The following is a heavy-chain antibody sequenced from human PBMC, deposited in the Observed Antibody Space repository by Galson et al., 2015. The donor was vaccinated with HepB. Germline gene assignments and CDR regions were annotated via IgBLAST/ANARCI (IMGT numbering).Heavy chain of an antibody. CDR3: AKDMITFGGVIDTFDY. J-gene: IGHJ4*02. Sequence: SLRLSCAASGFTFSSYAMSWVRQAPGHGLECVSAISGSGGSTYYADSVKGRFTISRDNSKNTLYLQMDSRSAEDTAVYYCAKDMITFGGVIDTFDYWGQGTLVTVSS. D-gene: IGHD3-16*02. CDR1: GFTFSSYA. V-gene: IGHV3-23*01. CDR2: ISGSGGST.